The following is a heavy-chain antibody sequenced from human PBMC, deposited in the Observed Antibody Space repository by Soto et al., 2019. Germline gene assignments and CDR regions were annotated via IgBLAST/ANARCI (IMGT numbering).Heavy chain of an antibody. D-gene: IGHD2-15*01. CDR2: VYPRDSDT. J-gene: IGHJ4*02. CDR3: ARPPLPGYSIHFNS. Sequence: GESLKISCKASGYIFIDYWIGWVRQMPGKGLEWMGIVYPRDSDTRYSPSFQGQVTISADRSTGTAFLQWRSLKASDTALYYCARPPLPGYSIHFNSWGQGTLVTVPQ. CDR1: GYIFIDYW. V-gene: IGHV5-51*01.